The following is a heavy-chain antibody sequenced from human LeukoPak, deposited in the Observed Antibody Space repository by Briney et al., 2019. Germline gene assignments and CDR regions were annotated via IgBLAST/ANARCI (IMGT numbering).Heavy chain of an antibody. CDR3: ARVQVCSSTSCYMASDY. CDR1: GYSISSGYY. D-gene: IGHD2-2*02. CDR2: IYHSGST. Sequence: SETLSLTCTVSGYSISSGYYWGWIRQPPGKGLEWIGSIYHSGSTYYNPSLKSRVTISVDTSKNQFSLKLSSVTAADTAVYYRARVQVCSSTSCYMASDYWGQGTLVTVSS. V-gene: IGHV4-38-2*02. J-gene: IGHJ4*02.